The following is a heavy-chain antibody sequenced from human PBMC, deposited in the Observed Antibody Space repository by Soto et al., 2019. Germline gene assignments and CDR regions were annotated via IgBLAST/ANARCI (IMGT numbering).Heavy chain of an antibody. CDR1: GFTFSSYW. V-gene: IGHV3-74*03. J-gene: IGHJ6*03. Sequence: EVQLVESGGALVQPGGSLRLSCAASGFTFSSYWMHWVRQAPGKGLVWVSRINTDGTSPKYADSVKGRFTISRDNAKNTLYLQMNSLRDEVTAVYYCARRWEYFYMDVWGKGTTVTVSS. CDR3: ARRWEYFYMDV. CDR2: INTDGTSP. D-gene: IGHD1-26*01.